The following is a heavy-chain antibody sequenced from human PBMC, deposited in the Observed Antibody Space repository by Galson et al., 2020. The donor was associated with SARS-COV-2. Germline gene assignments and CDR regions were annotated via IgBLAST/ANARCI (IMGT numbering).Heavy chain of an antibody. CDR2: TYYRANT. V-gene: IGHV4-31*03. CDR1: GGSIDSGGYY. CDR3: ARVGGGGTGTSRDSFDY. D-gene: IGHD2-21*01. J-gene: IGHJ4*02. Sequence: SETLSLTCTVSGGSIDSGGYYWAWIRQRPGKGLECFGYTYYRANTYYNPSLKSRLTISVDTSKNQFSLKLASVTAADTAIYYCARVGGGGTGTSRDSFDYWGPGILVTVSA.